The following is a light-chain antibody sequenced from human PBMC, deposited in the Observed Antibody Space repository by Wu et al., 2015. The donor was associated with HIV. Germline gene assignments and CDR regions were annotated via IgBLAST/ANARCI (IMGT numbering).Light chain of an antibody. J-gene: IGKJ2*01. CDR1: QSVDWSY. V-gene: IGKV3-20*01. CDR3: QHYSYLPRYT. Sequence: EIVLTQSPGTLSLSPGNRATLSCRASQSVDWSYFAWYQQKPGQPPRLLIYTVSSRAPGIPDRFSGSGSGTDFTLTINRLEPDDSAVYYCQHYSYLPRYTFGQGTKLEVK. CDR2: TVS.